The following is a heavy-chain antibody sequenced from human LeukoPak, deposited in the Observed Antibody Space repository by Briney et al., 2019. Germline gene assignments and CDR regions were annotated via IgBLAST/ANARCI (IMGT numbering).Heavy chain of an antibody. V-gene: IGHV4-34*01. CDR3: ARVGIQLYDY. Sequence: GSLRLSCAASGLSFSSYAMGWVRHPPGKGLEWIGEINHSGSTNYNPSLKSRVTISVDTSKNQFSLKLSSVTAADTAVYYCARVGIQLYDYWGQGTLVTVSS. CDR2: INHSGST. D-gene: IGHD5-18*01. J-gene: IGHJ4*02. CDR1: GLSFSSYA.